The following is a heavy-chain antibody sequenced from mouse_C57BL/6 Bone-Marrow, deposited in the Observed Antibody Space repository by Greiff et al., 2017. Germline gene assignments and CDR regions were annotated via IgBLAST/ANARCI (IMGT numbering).Heavy chain of an antibody. D-gene: IGHD4-1*01. CDR3: ARGRLGGFAY. V-gene: IGHV1-81*01. Sequence: VQLQQSRAELARPGASVKLSCKASGYTFTSYGISWVKQRTGQGLEWIGEIYPRSGNTYYNEKFKGKATLTADKSSSTAYMELRSLTSEDSAVYFCARGRLGGFAYWGQGTLVTVSA. CDR2: IYPRSGNT. J-gene: IGHJ3*01. CDR1: GYTFTSYG.